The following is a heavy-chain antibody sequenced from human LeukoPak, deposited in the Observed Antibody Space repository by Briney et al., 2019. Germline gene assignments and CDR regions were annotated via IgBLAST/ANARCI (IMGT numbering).Heavy chain of an antibody. CDR2: IYTSGST. CDR1: GGSISSYY. J-gene: IGHJ6*03. V-gene: IGHV4-4*07. D-gene: IGHD2-15*01. Sequence: SETLSLTCTVSGGSISSYYWSWIRQPAGKGLEWIGRIYTSGSTNYNPSLKSRVTMSVDTSKNQFSLKLSSVTAADTAVYYCARDLLGYCSGGSCYGYYYYYMDVWGKGTTVTISS. CDR3: ARDLLGYCSGGSCYGYYYYYMDV.